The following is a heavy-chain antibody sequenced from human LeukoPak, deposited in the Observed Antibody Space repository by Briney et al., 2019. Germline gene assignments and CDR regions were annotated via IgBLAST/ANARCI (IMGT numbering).Heavy chain of an antibody. V-gene: IGHV4-61*05. CDR3: ARGRYYTLGHLNWFDP. CDR2: IYYSGST. J-gene: IGHJ5*02. Sequence: SETLSLTCTVSGGSISSSSYYWGWIRQPPGKGLEWIGYIYYSGSTNYNPSLKSRVTISVDTSKNQFSLKLSSVTAADTAVYYCARGRYYTLGHLNWFDPWGQGTLVTVSS. CDR1: GGSISSSSYY. D-gene: IGHD1-26*01.